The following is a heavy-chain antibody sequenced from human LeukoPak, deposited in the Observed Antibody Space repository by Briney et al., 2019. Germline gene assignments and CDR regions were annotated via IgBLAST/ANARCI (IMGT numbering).Heavy chain of an antibody. CDR3: AREQTSYYDILTGYRYFDY. CDR2: IYYSGST. V-gene: IGHV4-61*01. Sequence: SETLSLTCTVSGGSVSSGSYYWSWIRQPPGKGLEWIGYIYYSGSTNYNPSLESRVTISVDTSKNQFSLKLSSVTAADTAVYYCAREQTSYYDILTGYRYFDYWGQGTLVTVSS. CDR1: GGSVSSGSYY. J-gene: IGHJ4*02. D-gene: IGHD3-9*01.